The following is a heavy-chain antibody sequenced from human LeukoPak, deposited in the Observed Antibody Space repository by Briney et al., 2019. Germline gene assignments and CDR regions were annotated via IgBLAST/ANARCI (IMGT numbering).Heavy chain of an antibody. V-gene: IGHV4-39*01. J-gene: IGHJ4*02. D-gene: IGHD6-13*01. Sequence: PSETLSLTCTVSGGAISSSSYYWGWIRQPPGKGLEWVGSIYYSGSTYYNPALTSRVTISVYTSTNQFSLKLSSVTAAATTVYYCARQRELAAAGTAFDYWGQGTLVTVSS. CDR1: GGAISSSSYY. CDR2: IYYSGST. CDR3: ARQRELAAAGTAFDY.